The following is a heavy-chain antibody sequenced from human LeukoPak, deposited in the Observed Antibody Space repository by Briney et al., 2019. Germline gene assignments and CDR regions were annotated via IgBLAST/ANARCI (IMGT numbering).Heavy chain of an antibody. J-gene: IGHJ6*03. D-gene: IGHD3-10*01. CDR3: ARLRAMVRGVITYYYYMDV. V-gene: IGHV4-34*01. Sequence: PPETLSLTCAVYGGSFSGYYWSWIRQPPGKGLEWIGEINHSGSTNYNPSLKSRVTISVDTSKNQFSLKLSSVTAADTAVYYCARLRAMVRGVITYYYYMDVWGKGTTVTISS. CDR2: INHSGST. CDR1: GGSFSGYY.